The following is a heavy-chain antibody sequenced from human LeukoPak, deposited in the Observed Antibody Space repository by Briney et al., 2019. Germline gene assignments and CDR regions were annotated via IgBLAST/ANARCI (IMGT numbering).Heavy chain of an antibody. CDR2: ISAYNGNT. CDR1: GYTFTSYG. CDR3: ARHSYYDSSGYYFGFRLYYFDC. J-gene: IGHJ4*02. D-gene: IGHD3-22*01. Sequence: ASVKVSCKASGYTFTSYGISWVRQAPGQGLEWMGWISAYNGNTNYAQKLQGRVTMTTDTSTSTAYMELRSLRSDDTAVYYCARHSYYDSSGYYFGFRLYYFDCWGQGTLVTVSS. V-gene: IGHV1-18*01.